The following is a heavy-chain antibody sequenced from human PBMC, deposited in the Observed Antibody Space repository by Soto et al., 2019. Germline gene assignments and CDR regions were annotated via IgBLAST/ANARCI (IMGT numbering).Heavy chain of an antibody. J-gene: IGHJ4*02. CDR2: MSRDGSDK. CDR1: GFSFSRHG. V-gene: IGHV3-30*18. D-gene: IGHD4-4*01. CDR3: AKDEGYSNYGSLDF. Sequence: GGSLRLSCAVSGFSFSRHGMHWVRQAPGKGLEWVAVMSRDGSDKNYADSVKGRFTISRDDSKNTLYLQMNGLRAEDKAVYCCAKDEGYSNYGSLDFWGQGALVTVSS.